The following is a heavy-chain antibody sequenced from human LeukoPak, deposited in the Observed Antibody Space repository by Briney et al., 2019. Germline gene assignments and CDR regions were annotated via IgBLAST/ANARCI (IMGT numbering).Heavy chain of an antibody. J-gene: IGHJ4*02. Sequence: GASVKVSSTASGYTFTSYGISWVRQAPGQGLEWMGWISAYNGNTNYAQKLQGRVTMTTDTSTSTAYMELRSLRSDDTAVYYCASGAVAGPFDYWGQGTLVTVSS. CDR3: ASGAVAGPFDY. CDR1: GYTFTSYG. D-gene: IGHD6-19*01. V-gene: IGHV1-18*01. CDR2: ISAYNGNT.